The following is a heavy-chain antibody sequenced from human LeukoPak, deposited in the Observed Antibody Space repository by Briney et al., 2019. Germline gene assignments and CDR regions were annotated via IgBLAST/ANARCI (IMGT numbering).Heavy chain of an antibody. Sequence: ASVKVSCKASGYTFTGYYMHWVRQAPGQGLEWMGWINPNSGGTNYAQKFQGRVTMTRDTSISTAYMELSSLRSEDTAVYYCAKTVVVAATRLIDYWGQGTLVTVSS. CDR1: GYTFTGYY. CDR3: AKTVVVAATRLIDY. J-gene: IGHJ4*02. V-gene: IGHV1-2*02. D-gene: IGHD2-15*01. CDR2: INPNSGGT.